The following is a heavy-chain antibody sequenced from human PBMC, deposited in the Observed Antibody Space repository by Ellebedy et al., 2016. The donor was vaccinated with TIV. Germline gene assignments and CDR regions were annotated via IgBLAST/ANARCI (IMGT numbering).Heavy chain of an antibody. CDR1: GFTFSSYG. CDR2: ISYDGSKK. Sequence: GESLKISCAASGFTFSSYGMHWVRQAPGKGLEWVAVISYDGSKKYYADSVKGRFTISRDSSKNMLYLDMDSLRAEDTAIYYCAKCRHINGCLLDYWGQGTLVTVSS. V-gene: IGHV3-30*18. D-gene: IGHD6-19*01. J-gene: IGHJ4*02. CDR3: AKCRHINGCLLDY.